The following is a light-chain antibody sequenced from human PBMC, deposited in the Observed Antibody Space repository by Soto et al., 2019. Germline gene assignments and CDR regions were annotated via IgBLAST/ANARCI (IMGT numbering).Light chain of an antibody. CDR2: DAS. CDR1: QTVSSV. CDR3: QQRSDWPIT. J-gene: IGKJ5*01. Sequence: IVLTQSPATLSLSPGERATLFCRASQTVSSVLVWYQQKPGQAPRLLIYDASNRATGVPARFSGSGSGTEFTLTIRSLEHEDFAVYYCQQRSDWPITFGQGTRLEIK. V-gene: IGKV3-11*01.